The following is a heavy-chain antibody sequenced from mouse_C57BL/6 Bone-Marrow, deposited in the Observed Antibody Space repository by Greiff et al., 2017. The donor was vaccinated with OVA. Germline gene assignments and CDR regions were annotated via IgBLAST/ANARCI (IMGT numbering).Heavy chain of an antibody. CDR2: ISSGGSYT. Sequence: EVQLVESGGDLVKPGGSLKLSCAASGFTFSSYGMSWVRQTPDKRLEWVATISSGGSYTYYPDSVKGRFTISRDNAKNTLYLQMSSLKSEDTAMYYCARQKDYDGRFSDWGQGTLVTVSA. J-gene: IGHJ3*01. CDR1: GFTFSSYG. D-gene: IGHD2-4*01. V-gene: IGHV5-6*01. CDR3: ARQKDYDGRFSD.